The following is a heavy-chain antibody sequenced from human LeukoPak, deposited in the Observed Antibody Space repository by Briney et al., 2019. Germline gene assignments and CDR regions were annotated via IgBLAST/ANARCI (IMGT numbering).Heavy chain of an antibody. CDR3: ERVSPAATAIDFDS. CDR2: MNPNHDYT. V-gene: IGHV1-8*01. Sequence: GASVKVSCKASGYTFINYDIHWLRQATGQGLEWMAWMNPNHDYTGYVPNFHVRVTMTPNTSVSTAYMELRSLTSEDTAVYYCERVSPAATAIDFDSWGQGTLVTVSS. D-gene: IGHD2-2*01. J-gene: IGHJ4*02. CDR1: GYTFINYD.